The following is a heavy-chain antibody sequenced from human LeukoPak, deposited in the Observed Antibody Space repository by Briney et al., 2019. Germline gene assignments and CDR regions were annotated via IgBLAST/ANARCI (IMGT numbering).Heavy chain of an antibody. D-gene: IGHD4-11*01. J-gene: IGHJ6*02. V-gene: IGHV4-59*01. CDR2: IYYSGST. Sequence: PSENRSLTCTVSGGSISTYYGNWIRQAPGKGLEWIGYIYYSGSTNYNPSLKSRVAMSVDTSRNQFSLKLSSVTAADTAVYYCARAQVDYNNGPGSRGYYSYGMDVRGRGTTVTVSS. CDR1: GGSISTYY. CDR3: ARAQVDYNNGPGSRGYYSYGMDV.